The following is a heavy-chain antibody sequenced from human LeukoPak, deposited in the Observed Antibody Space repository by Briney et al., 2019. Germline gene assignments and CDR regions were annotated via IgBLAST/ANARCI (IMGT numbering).Heavy chain of an antibody. CDR1: GYTFTSYD. CDR3: ARDLYYDFWSGYYFLPDTTRTYYYYGMDV. CDR2: MNPNSGNT. Sequence: ASVKVSRKASGYTFTSYDINWVRQATGQGLEWMGWMNPNSGNTGYAQKFQGRVTMTRNTSISTAYMELSSLRSEDTAVYYCARDLYYDFWSGYYFLPDTTRTYYYYGMDVWGQGTTVTVSS. J-gene: IGHJ6*02. V-gene: IGHV1-8*01. D-gene: IGHD3-3*01.